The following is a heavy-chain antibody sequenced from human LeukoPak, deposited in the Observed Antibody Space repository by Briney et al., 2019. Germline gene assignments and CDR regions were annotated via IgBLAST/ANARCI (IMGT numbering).Heavy chain of an antibody. CDR1: GFTFSSYD. J-gene: IGHJ6*02. D-gene: IGHD1-26*01. CDR2: IGTVGDT. V-gene: IGHV3-13*01. Sequence: GGSLRLSCAASGFTFSSYDMHWVRHGTGKGLEWVSDIGTVGDTYYAGSVKGRFTISRENAKNSLYLQMNSLRAGDTAVYYCARVRSGSLGYGMDVWGQGTTVTVSS. CDR3: ARVRSGSLGYGMDV.